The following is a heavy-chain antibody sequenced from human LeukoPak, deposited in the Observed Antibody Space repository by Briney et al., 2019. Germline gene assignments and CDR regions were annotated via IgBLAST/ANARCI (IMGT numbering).Heavy chain of an antibody. J-gene: IGHJ4*02. CDR1: GFTFSSYE. CDR2: ISSSGSTT. CDR3: AKDMMTTVTTDMDY. Sequence: GGSLRLSCAASGFTFSSYEMNWVRQAPGKGLEWVSYISSSGSTTYYADSVKGRFTISRDNSKNTLYLQMNSLRAEDTAVYYCAKDMMTTVTTDMDYWGQGTLVTVSS. D-gene: IGHD4-17*01. V-gene: IGHV3-48*03.